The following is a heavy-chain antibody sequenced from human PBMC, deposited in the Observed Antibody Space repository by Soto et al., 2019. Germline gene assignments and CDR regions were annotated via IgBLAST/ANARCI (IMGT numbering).Heavy chain of an antibody. CDR3: ARLGAFYSSSWNYYYYGMDV. Sequence: SETLSLTCTVSGGSISSSSYYWGWIRQPPGKGLEWIGSIYYSGSTYYNPSLKSRVTISVDTSKNQFSLKLSSVTAADTAVYYCARLGAFYSSSWNYYYYGMDVWGQGTTVTVSS. CDR2: IYYSGST. D-gene: IGHD6-13*01. CDR1: GGSISSSSYY. V-gene: IGHV4-39*01. J-gene: IGHJ6*02.